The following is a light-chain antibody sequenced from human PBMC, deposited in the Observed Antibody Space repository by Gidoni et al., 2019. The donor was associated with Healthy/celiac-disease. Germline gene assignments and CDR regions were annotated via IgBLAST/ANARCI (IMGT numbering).Light chain of an antibody. J-gene: IGKJ1*01. Sequence: EIVMTQSPATLSVSPGERATLSCRARQSVSSNLAGYQQKPGQAPRLLIYGASTRATGSPARFSGSGSGTEFTLTISSLQSEDFAVYYCQQYNNWPPWTFGQGTKVEIK. CDR1: QSVSSN. CDR3: QQYNNWPPWT. V-gene: IGKV3-15*01. CDR2: GAS.